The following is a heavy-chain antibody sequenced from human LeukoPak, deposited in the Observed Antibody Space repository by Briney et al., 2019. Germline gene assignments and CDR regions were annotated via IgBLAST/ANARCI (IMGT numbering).Heavy chain of an antibody. CDR1: GGSISSYY. V-gene: IGHV4-4*07. D-gene: IGHD6-6*01. CDR3: ARDSNLEYSSSRGLGR. J-gene: IGHJ4*02. CDR2: IYASGST. Sequence: SETLSLTCTVSGGSISSYYWSWIRQPAGKGLEWIGRIYASGSTNYNPSLRSRVTMSVDTSTNQSSRRLTTVPAADTAVYYCARDSNLEYSSSRGLGRWGQGTLVTVSS.